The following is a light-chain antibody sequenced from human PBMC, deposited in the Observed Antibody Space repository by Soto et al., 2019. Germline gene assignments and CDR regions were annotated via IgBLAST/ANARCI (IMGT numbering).Light chain of an antibody. CDR1: SSDVGGYNY. J-gene: IGLJ1*01. CDR2: EVS. Sequence: QSALTQPPSASGSPGQSVTISCTGTSSDVGGYNYVSWYQQHPGKAPKLMFYEVSKRPSGVPDRFSGSKSGNTASLTVSGLQAEDEADYYCSSYAGSNNVYVFGTGTKLTVL. V-gene: IGLV2-8*01. CDR3: SSYAGSNNVYV.